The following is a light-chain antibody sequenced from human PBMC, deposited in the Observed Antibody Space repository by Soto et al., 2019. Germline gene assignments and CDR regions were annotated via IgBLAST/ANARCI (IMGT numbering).Light chain of an antibody. CDR1: QGISSY. CDR3: QQFNSYPRT. CDR2: AAF. J-gene: IGKJ3*01. Sequence: DIQMTQSPSSLSASVGDRVTITCRASQGISSYLAWYQQKPEKAPKLLVYAAFTLQSGVPSRFSGSGSGTDFTLTISSLQPEDFATYFCQQFNSYPRTFGPGTKVDIK. V-gene: IGKV1-9*01.